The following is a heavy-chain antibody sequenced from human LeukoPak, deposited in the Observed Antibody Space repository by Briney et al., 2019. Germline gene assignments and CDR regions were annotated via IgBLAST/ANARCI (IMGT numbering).Heavy chain of an antibody. CDR1: GYTFTGYY. V-gene: IGHV1-2*02. D-gene: IGHD6-19*01. CDR3: ARDVRQWLVLYYFDY. CDR2: INPNSGGT. Sequence: VASVKVSCKASGYTFTGYYMHWVGQAPGQGLEWMGWINPNSGGTNYAQKFQGRVTMTRDTSISTAYMELSRLRSDDTAVYYCARDVRQWLVLYYFDYWGQGTLVTVSS. J-gene: IGHJ4*02.